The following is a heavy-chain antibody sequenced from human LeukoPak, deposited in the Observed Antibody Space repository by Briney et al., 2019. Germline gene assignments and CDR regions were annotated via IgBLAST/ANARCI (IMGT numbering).Heavy chain of an antibody. D-gene: IGHD7-27*01. CDR3: AKPRGYNWGSPFDY. Sequence: PGGSLRLSCAASGFTFSSYAMSWVRQAPGKGLEWVSAISGSGGRTYYADSVKGLFTISRDNSKNTLYLQMNSLRAEDTAVYYCAKPRGYNWGSPFDYWGQGTLVTVSS. CDR2: ISGSGGRT. V-gene: IGHV3-23*01. J-gene: IGHJ4*02. CDR1: GFTFSSYA.